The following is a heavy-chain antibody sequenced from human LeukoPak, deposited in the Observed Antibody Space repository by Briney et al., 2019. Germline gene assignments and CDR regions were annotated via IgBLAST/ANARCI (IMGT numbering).Heavy chain of an antibody. CDR3: ARGVVPADPYYYYYYMDV. J-gene: IGHJ6*03. CDR1: GGSISSYY. Sequence: SETLSLTCTVSGGSISSYYWSWIRQPAGKGLEWIGRIYTSGSTNYNPSLKSRVTMSVDTSKNQFSLKLSSVTAADTAVYYCARGVVPADPYYYYYYMDVWGKGTTVTVSS. V-gene: IGHV4-4*07. D-gene: IGHD2-2*01. CDR2: IYTSGST.